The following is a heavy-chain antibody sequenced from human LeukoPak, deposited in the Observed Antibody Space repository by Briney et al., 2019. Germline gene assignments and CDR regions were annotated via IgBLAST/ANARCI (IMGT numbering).Heavy chain of an antibody. CDR3: ARGGPRLGYCSGGSACSDYYFDY. D-gene: IGHD2-15*01. J-gene: IGHJ4*02. CDR2: ISSSSSTI. Sequence: GGSLRLSCAASGFTVSSNYMTWVRQAPGKGLEWVSYISSSSSTIYYADSVKGRFTISRDNAKNSLYLQMNSLRAEDTAVYYGARGGPRLGYCSGGSACSDYYFDYWGQGTLVTVSS. CDR1: GFTVSSNY. V-gene: IGHV3-48*01.